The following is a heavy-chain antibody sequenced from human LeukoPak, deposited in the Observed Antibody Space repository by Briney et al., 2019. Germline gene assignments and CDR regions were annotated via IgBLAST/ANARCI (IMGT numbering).Heavy chain of an antibody. CDR3: ERDPNGDYIGAFDM. Sequence: GGSLRLSCTASGFTFSAYAMMWVRQAPGKGPEWVSAIRGGGGSAFYADSVKGRFTISRDNSKYTLFLQMNSLRAADTAVYYCERDPNGDYIGAFDMWGPGTMVTVSS. J-gene: IGHJ3*02. CDR2: IRGGGGSA. D-gene: IGHD4-17*01. CDR1: GFTFSAYA. V-gene: IGHV3-23*01.